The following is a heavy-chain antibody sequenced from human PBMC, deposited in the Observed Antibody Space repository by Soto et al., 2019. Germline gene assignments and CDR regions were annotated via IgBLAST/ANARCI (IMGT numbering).Heavy chain of an antibody. J-gene: IGHJ5*02. D-gene: IGHD3-3*01. CDR2: FYSGGGT. CDR3: ARPQCDAHEYDFWSGGNNWFDP. Sequence: GGSLRLSCAASAFTVSINYSSWFRQTPGRGLEWVSIFYSGGGTYYAHSVKGRFTISRHNSKITLFLQMDSLRVEDTAVYYCARPQCDAHEYDFWSGGNNWFDP. V-gene: IGHV3-53*04. CDR1: AFTVSINY.